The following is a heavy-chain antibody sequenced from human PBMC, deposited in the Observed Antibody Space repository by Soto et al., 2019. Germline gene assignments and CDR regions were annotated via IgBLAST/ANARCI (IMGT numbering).Heavy chain of an antibody. V-gene: IGHV4-31*03. J-gene: IGHJ5*02. CDR3: ARRDRSGFSYWLDT. Sequence: QVQLQESGPGLVKPSQTLSLTCTVSGGSISSGDYYWSWIRQHPGKDLEWIGTIYFRGTTYYNPSLKSRVTISVDTSKNQFSLNLSSVTAADTAVYYCARRDRSGFSYWLDTWGQGTLVTVSS. D-gene: IGHD3-22*01. CDR1: GGSISSGDYY. CDR2: IYFRGTT.